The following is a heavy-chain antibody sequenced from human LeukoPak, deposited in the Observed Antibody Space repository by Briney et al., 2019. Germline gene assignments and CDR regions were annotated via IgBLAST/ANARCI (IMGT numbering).Heavy chain of an antibody. D-gene: IGHD3-3*01. V-gene: IGHV1-2*02. Sequence: ASVKVSCKASGYTFTGYYMHWVRQAPGQGLEWMGWINPNSGGTNYAQKFQGRVTMTRDTSISTAYMELSRLRSDDTAVYYCARFPYYDFWSGYPDYWGQGTLVTVSS. CDR2: INPNSGGT. J-gene: IGHJ4*02. CDR1: GYTFTGYY. CDR3: ARFPYYDFWSGYPDY.